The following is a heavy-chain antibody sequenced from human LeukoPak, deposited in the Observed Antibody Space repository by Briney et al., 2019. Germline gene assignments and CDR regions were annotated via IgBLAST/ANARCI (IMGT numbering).Heavy chain of an antibody. CDR2: ISSSSSDI. J-gene: IGHJ3*02. V-gene: IGHV3-21*01. Sequence: PGGSLRLSCAASGFTFSSYSMNWVRQAPGKGVEWVSSISSSSSDIYYADSVRGRFTISRDNAKNSLYLQMNSLRDEDTAVYYCARSRYCSGGNCYLDAFDIWGQGTMVTVSS. D-gene: IGHD2-15*01. CDR3: ARSRYCSGGNCYLDAFDI. CDR1: GFTFSSYS.